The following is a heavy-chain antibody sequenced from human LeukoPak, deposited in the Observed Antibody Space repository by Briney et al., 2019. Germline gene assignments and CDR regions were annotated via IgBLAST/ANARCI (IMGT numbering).Heavy chain of an antibody. D-gene: IGHD1-26*01. V-gene: IGHV3-30*19. CDR3: ARQPSGSYVFGY. CDR1: GFTFSSYG. J-gene: IGHJ4*02. Sequence: QPGGSLRLSCAASGFTFSSYGMHWVRQGPGKGLEWVAVISYDGSNKYYADSVKGRFTISRDNSKNTLYLQMNSLRAEDTAVYYCARQPSGSYVFGYWGQGTLVTVSS. CDR2: ISYDGSNK.